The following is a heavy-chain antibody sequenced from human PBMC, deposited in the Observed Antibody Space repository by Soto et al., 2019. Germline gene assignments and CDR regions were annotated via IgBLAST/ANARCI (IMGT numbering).Heavy chain of an antibody. CDR2: IWYDGSNK. D-gene: IGHD4-4*01. CDR1: GFTFSSYG. CDR3: ARVSMTTVTTYYYYMDV. J-gene: IGHJ6*03. Sequence: QVPLVESGGGVVQPGRSLRLSCAASGFTFSSYGMHWVRQAPGKGLEWVAVIWYDGSNKYYADSVKGRFTISRDNSTNTLYLQMNSLSAEDTAVYYCARVSMTTVTTYYYYMDVCGKGTTVTVSS. V-gene: IGHV3-33*01.